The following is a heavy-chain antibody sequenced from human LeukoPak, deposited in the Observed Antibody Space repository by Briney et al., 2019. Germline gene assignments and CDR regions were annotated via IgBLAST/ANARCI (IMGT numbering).Heavy chain of an antibody. V-gene: IGHV3-30-3*01. J-gene: IGHJ4*02. D-gene: IGHD6-19*01. CDR2: ISYDGSNK. Sequence: GGSLRLSCAASGFTFSSYAMHWVRQAPGKGLEWVAVISYDGSNKYYADSVKGRFTISRDNSKNTLYLQMNSLRAEDTAVYYCARDEGWYSSGWYYFDYWGQGTLVTVSS. CDR1: GFTFSSYA. CDR3: ARDEGWYSSGWYYFDY.